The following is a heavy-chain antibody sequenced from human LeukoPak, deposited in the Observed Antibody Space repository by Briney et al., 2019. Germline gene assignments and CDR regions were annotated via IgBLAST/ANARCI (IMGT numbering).Heavy chain of an antibody. V-gene: IGHV3-9*01. J-gene: IGHJ5*02. CDR2: ISGSI. D-gene: IGHD2-2*01. Sequence: GRSLRLSCAASGFTFDDYAMHWVRQAPGKGLEWVSGISGSIGYADSVKGRFTISRDNAKNSLYLQMNSLRAEDTALYYCAKGRDKYQLLSNNWFDPWGQGTLVTVSS. CDR3: AKGRDKYQLLSNNWFDP. CDR1: GFTFDDYA.